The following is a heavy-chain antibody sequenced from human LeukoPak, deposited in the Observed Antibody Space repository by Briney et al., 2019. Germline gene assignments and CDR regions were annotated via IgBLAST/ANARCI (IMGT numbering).Heavy chain of an antibody. D-gene: IGHD4-17*01. CDR3: ARALYGDYDFDY. Sequence: SWXRQPPGKXLEWIGYIYYSGSTYYNPSLKSRVTISVDTSKNQFSLKLSSVTAADTAVYYCARALYGDYDFDYWGQGTLVTVSS. CDR2: IYYSGST. V-gene: IGHV4-30-4*01. J-gene: IGHJ4*02.